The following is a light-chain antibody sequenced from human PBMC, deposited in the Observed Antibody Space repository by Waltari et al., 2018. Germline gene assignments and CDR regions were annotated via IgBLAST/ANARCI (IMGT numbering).Light chain of an antibody. CDR1: QSLLHSNGYNY. Sequence: DIVXTQSPLSLPVTPGXXXSXSXSPXQSLLHSNGYNYLDWYLQKPGQSPQFLIYLGTNRASGVPDRFSGSGSGTDYTLKISRVEAEDVGVYYCMQGIHLPYTFGQGTKLEIK. V-gene: IGKV2-28*01. CDR3: MQGIHLPYT. J-gene: IGKJ2*01. CDR2: LGT.